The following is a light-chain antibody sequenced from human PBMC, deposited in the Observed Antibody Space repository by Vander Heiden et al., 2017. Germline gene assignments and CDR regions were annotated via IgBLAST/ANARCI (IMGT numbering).Light chain of an antibody. CDR1: QSVTSN. CDR2: GAS. J-gene: IGKJ2*01. V-gene: IGKV3-15*01. CDR3: QQYNNWPLYT. Sequence: ERLITHSPPPLSLSPGERATPACRTSQSVTSNLAWYQQKPGQAPRLLIYGASTRATGIPARFSGSGSGTEFTLTISSLQSEDFAVYYCQQYNNWPLYTFGQGTKLEIK.